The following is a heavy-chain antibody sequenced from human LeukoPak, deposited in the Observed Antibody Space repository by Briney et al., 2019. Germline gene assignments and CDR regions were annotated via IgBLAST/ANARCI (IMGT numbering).Heavy chain of an antibody. Sequence: SETLSLTCTVSGGSISSGGYYWSWIRQPPGKGLEWIGYIYHSGSTYSNPSLKSRVTISVDTSKNQFSLKLSSVTAADTAVYYCARRRSSSWYRYYYYGMDVWGQGTTVTVSS. CDR1: GGSISSGGYY. D-gene: IGHD6-13*01. CDR2: IYHSGST. V-gene: IGHV4-30-2*01. CDR3: ARRRSSSWYRYYYYGMDV. J-gene: IGHJ6*02.